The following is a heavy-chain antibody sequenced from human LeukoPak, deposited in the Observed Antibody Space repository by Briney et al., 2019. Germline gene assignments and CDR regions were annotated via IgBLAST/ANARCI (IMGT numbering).Heavy chain of an antibody. Sequence: GGSLRLFCAASGFTFSSYAMNWVRQAPGRGLEWVSGFSGSGGTTSYADSVKGRFTIFRDNSKNTLYLQMNRLRAEDTAVYYCANGNRCTSPNCLGYYYFYMDVWGKGTTVTVSS. V-gene: IGHV3-23*01. CDR2: FSGSGGTT. CDR3: ANGNRCTSPNCLGYYYFYMDV. J-gene: IGHJ6*03. D-gene: IGHD2-8*01. CDR1: GFTFSSYA.